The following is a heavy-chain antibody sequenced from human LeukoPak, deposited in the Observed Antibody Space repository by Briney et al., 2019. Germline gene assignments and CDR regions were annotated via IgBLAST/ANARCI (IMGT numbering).Heavy chain of an antibody. Sequence: ASVKVSCKASGYTFTSYGISWVRQAPGQGLEWMGWISAYNGNTNYAQKLQGRVTMTTDTSTSTAYMELRSLRSDDTAVYYCARFSYYYASGENWFDPWGQGTLVTVSS. V-gene: IGHV1-18*01. J-gene: IGHJ5*02. D-gene: IGHD3-10*01. CDR3: ARFSYYYASGENWFDP. CDR1: GYTFTSYG. CDR2: ISAYNGNT.